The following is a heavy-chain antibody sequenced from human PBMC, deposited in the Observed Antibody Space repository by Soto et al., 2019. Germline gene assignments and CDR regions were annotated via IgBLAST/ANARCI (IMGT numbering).Heavy chain of an antibody. V-gene: IGHV3-23*01. CDR2: ISGSGGST. J-gene: IGHJ4*02. CDR1: GFTFSSYA. Sequence: GGSPRLSCAASGFTFSSYAMSWVRQAPGKGLEWVSAISGSGGSTYYADSVKGRFTISRDNSKNTLYLQMNSLRAEDTAVYYCAKRRLVGATSRPPYFDYWGQGTLVTVSS. CDR3: AKRRLVGATSRPPYFDY. D-gene: IGHD1-26*01.